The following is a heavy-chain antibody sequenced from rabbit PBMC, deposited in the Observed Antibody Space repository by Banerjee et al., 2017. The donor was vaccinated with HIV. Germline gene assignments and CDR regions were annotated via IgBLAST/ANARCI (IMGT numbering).Heavy chain of an antibody. CDR3: ARDAYVDVGWATYFGL. V-gene: IGHV1S40*01. J-gene: IGHJ4*01. D-gene: IGHD6-1*01. CDR2: INTISGDT. CDR1: GFSFSNKYV. Sequence: QSLEESGGDLVKPEGSLTLTCTASGFSFSNKYVMCWVRQAPGKGLEWIACINTISGDTVYANWAKGRFTISKISSTTVTLQMTSLTAADTATYFCARDAYVDVGWATYFGLWGPGTL.